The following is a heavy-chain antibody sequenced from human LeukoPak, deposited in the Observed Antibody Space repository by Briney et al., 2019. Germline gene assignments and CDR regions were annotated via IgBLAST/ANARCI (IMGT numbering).Heavy chain of an antibody. J-gene: IGHJ6*04. D-gene: IGHD2-15*01. Sequence: GRSLRLSCAASGFTFSSYAMHWVRQAPGKGLEWVAVISYDGSNKYYADSVKGRFTISRDNSKNTLYLQMNSLRAEDTAVYYCARDRKLLMDVWGKGTTVTVSS. CDR2: ISYDGSNK. CDR3: ARDRKLLMDV. CDR1: GFTFSSYA. V-gene: IGHV3-30-3*01.